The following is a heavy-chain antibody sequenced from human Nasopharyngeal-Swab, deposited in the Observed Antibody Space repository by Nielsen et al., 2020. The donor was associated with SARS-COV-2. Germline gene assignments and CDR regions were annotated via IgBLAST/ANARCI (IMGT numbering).Heavy chain of an antibody. J-gene: IGHJ4*02. CDR1: GFTFSSSG. Sequence: SCAASGFTFSSSGMDWVRQAPGKGLEWVAVISYDGSNEYYGDSAKGRFTISRDNSKNTLYLQMNSLRVDDTAVYYCAKDVHGDYGGIDYWGQGILVTVSS. V-gene: IGHV3-30*18. D-gene: IGHD4-17*01. CDR2: ISYDGSNE. CDR3: AKDVHGDYGGIDY.